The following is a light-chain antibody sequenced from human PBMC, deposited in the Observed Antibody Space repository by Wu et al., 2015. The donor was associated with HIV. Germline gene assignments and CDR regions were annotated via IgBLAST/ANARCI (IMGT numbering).Light chain of an antibody. J-gene: IGKJ3*01. V-gene: IGKV1-39*01. CDR1: QSVHNY. CDR2: GTS. CDR3: QQTYSTPRFT. Sequence: DIQMTQSPSSLSASVGDRVTITCRTSQSVHNYLNWYQQKPGKAPRLLMYGTSTLQSGVPSRFSGSGSGTDFTLTISSLQPEDFATYYCQQTYSTPRFTFGPGTKWISN.